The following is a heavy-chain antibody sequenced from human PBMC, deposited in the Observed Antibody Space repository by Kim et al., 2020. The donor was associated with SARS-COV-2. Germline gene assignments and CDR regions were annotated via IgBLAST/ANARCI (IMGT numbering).Heavy chain of an antibody. CDR3: ARSQYYFGSGIDY. D-gene: IGHD3-10*01. Sequence: NNNPSHKSRVTISVDTSKNQYSLKLRSVTAADRAVYFCARSQYYFGSGIDYWGQGTLVTVSS. V-gene: IGHV4-34*01. J-gene: IGHJ4*02.